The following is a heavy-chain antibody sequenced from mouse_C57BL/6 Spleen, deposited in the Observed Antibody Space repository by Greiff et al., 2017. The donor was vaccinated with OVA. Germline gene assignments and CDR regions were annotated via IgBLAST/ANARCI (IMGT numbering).Heavy chain of an antibody. CDR2: INPNNGGT. V-gene: IGHV1-26*01. J-gene: IGHJ4*01. D-gene: IGHD2-4*01. CDR3: ASLYYDYDVAYAMDY. Sequence: VQLPQSGPELVKPGASVKISCKASGYTFTDYYMNWVKQSHGKSLEWIGDINPNNGGTSYNQKFKGKATLTVDKSSSTAYMELRSLTSEDAAVYYCASLYYDYDVAYAMDYWGQGTSVTVSS. CDR1: GYTFTDYY.